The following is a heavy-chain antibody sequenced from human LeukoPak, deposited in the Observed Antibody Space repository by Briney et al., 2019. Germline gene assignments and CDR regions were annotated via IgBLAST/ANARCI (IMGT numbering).Heavy chain of an antibody. Sequence: SETLSLTCTVSGGSISSGDYYWSWIRQPPGKGLEWIVDIYYSGSTYYNPSLKSRVTISVDRSRNQFSLTLTSVTAADTAVYYCARQKWEQQGRNYYFNGLDVWGPGTTVIVSS. CDR1: GGSISSGDYY. D-gene: IGHD1/OR15-1a*01. V-gene: IGHV4-30-4*08. J-gene: IGHJ6*02. CDR3: ARQKWEQQGRNYYFNGLDV. CDR2: IYYSGST.